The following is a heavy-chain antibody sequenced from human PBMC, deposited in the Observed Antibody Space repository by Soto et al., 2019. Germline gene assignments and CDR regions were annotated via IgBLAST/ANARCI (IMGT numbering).Heavy chain of an antibody. D-gene: IGHD2-8*01. CDR1: GLTFNNYA. CDR2: ISPNGDST. J-gene: IGHJ3*01. Sequence: EVQLLESGGGLVQPGGSLRLACAASGLTFNNYAMNWVRQAPGRGLEWVSIISPNGDSTYYADSVKGRFTISRDNSQNTLFLQMNSLRAEDTAIYFCAKVRLTDYLRYAPHLWGQGTLVTVSS. CDR3: AKVRLTDYLRYAPHL. V-gene: IGHV3-23*01.